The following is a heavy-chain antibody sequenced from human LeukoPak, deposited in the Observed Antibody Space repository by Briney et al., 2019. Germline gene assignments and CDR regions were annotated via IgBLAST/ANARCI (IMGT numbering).Heavy chain of an antibody. V-gene: IGHV1-46*01. Sequence: INSSCCSTSYAQNFQGRVTMTRHKSTSRVYMELSSLRSEDTAVYYCARDPVTEPSRFDYWGQGTLVTVSS. CDR3: ARDPVTEPSRFDY. CDR2: INSSCCST. D-gene: IGHD4-17*01. J-gene: IGHJ4*02.